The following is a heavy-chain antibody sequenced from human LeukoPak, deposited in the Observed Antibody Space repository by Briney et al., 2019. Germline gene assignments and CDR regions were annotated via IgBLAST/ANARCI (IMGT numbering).Heavy chain of an antibody. J-gene: IGHJ5*02. Sequence: SETLSLTCTVSGGSIRSYYWSWIRQPPGKELEQMGDIYYNGSTNYNPSLQRRVTIIVDTSKNLFSLKLSSVTAADTAVYYCARFHCTGGSCYSSIWFGPWGQGTLVTVSS. CDR1: GGSIRSYY. CDR2: IYYNGST. CDR3: ARFHCTGGSCYSSIWFGP. V-gene: IGHV4-59*01. D-gene: IGHD2-15*01.